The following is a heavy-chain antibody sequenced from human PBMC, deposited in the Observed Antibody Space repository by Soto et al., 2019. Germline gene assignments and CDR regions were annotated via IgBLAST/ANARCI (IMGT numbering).Heavy chain of an antibody. CDR3: ARRRYDFWSGDNWFDP. CDR1: GYSFTSYW. Sequence: PGESLKISCKGSGYSFTSYWIGWVRQMPGKGLEWMGIIYPGDSDTRYSPSFQGQVTISADRSISTAYLQWSSLAASDTAMYYCARRRYDFWSGDNWFDPWGQGTLVTVSS. V-gene: IGHV5-51*01. CDR2: IYPGDSDT. J-gene: IGHJ5*02. D-gene: IGHD3-3*01.